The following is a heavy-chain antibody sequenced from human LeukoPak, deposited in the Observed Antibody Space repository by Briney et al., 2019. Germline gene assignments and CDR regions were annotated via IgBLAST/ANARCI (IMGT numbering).Heavy chain of an antibody. CDR2: INHSGST. CDR3: ARVAAGIAVAGTSYYYYMDV. V-gene: IGHV4-34*01. D-gene: IGHD6-19*01. J-gene: IGHJ6*03. CDR1: GGSFSGYY. Sequence: SETLSLTCAVYGGSFSGYYWSWIRQPPGKGLEWIGEINHSGSTNYNPSLKSRVTISVDTSKNQFSLKLSSVTAADTTVYYCARVAAGIAVAGTSYYYYMDVWGKGTTVTISS.